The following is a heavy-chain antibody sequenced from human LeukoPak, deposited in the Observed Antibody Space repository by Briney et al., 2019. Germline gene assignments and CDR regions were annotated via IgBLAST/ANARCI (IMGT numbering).Heavy chain of an antibody. CDR2: IWSDATNQ. V-gene: IGHV3-33*06. CDR1: GFTFSHYG. D-gene: IGHD4-11*01. CDR3: VKDAQRGFDYSNSLQH. Sequence: PGGSLRLSCEAAGFTFSHYGMHWVRQAPGTGLVWVAVIWSDATNQYYSDSVKGPFTISRDNFKRTVPLQMNSLRAEDTAVYYCVKDAQRGFDYSNSLQHWGQGSLVTVSS. J-gene: IGHJ4*02.